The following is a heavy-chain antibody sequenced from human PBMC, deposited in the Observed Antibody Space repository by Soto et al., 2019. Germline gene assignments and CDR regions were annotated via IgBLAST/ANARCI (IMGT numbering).Heavy chain of an antibody. V-gene: IGHV4-30-4*01. CDR1: GGSISSGDYY. J-gene: IGHJ6*02. Sequence: QVQLQESGPGLVKPSQTLSLTCTVSGGSISSGDYYWSWIRQPPGKGLEWIGYIYYSGSTYYNPSLKSRVTISVDTSKTQFSLKLSSVTAADTAVYYCARDRDTADYYYGMDVWGQGTTVTVSS. CDR2: IYYSGST. D-gene: IGHD5-18*01. CDR3: ARDRDTADYYYGMDV.